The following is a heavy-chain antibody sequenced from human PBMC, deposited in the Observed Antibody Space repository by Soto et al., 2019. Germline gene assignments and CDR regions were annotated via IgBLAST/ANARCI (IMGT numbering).Heavy chain of an antibody. CDR1: GGSISTYY. CDR3: ARDQLSSSWYNWFDP. CDR2: IYYDGST. D-gene: IGHD6-13*01. Sequence: SETLSLTCTVSGGSISTYYWSWIRQPPGKGLEWIGYIYYDGSTSYNPSLRSRVTISVDTSKNQFSLILSSVTSADTAVYYCARDQLSSSWYNWFDPWGQGTLVTGSS. V-gene: IGHV4-59*01. J-gene: IGHJ5*02.